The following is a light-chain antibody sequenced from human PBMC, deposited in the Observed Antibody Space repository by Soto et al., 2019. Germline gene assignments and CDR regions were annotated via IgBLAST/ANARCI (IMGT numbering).Light chain of an antibody. V-gene: IGKV1-5*01. CDR1: QSISNW. Sequence: DIQMTQSPSTLAASFGDRVTITCRASQSISNWLAWYQQRPGQAPKLLIYDASSLESGVPSTFRGSASGTEFALTISSLQPDDFETYYCQQYNSYPWTFGQGTKVDIK. CDR2: DAS. J-gene: IGKJ1*01. CDR3: QQYNSYPWT.